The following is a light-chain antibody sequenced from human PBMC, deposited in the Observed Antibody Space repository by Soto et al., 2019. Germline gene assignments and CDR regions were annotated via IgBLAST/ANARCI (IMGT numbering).Light chain of an antibody. CDR3: QQSYSNART. V-gene: IGKV1-39*01. CDR1: QSISSY. J-gene: IGKJ1*01. CDR2: AAS. Sequence: DIQMTQSPSSLSASVGDRVTITCRASQSISSYLNWYQQKPGKAPKLLIYAASSLQSGVPSRFSGSGSGTDFTLTISSLQPEDFATYDCQQSYSNARTFGQGTKVEIK.